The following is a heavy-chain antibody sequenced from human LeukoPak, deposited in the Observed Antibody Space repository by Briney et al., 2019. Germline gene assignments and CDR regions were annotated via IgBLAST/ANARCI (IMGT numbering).Heavy chain of an antibody. D-gene: IGHD6-19*01. J-gene: IGHJ5*02. V-gene: IGHV4-34*01. CDR3: ARHEVAGTNWFDP. CDR1: GGSFSGYY. CDR2: INHSGST. Sequence: SGTLSLTCAVYGGSFSGYYWSWIRQPPGKGLEWIGEINHSGSTNYNPSLKSRVTISVDTSKNQFSLKLSSVTAADTAVYYCARHEVAGTNWFDPWGQGTLVTVSS.